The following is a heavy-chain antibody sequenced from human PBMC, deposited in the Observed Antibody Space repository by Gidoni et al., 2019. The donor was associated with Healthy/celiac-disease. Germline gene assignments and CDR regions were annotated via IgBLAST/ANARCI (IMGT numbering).Heavy chain of an antibody. D-gene: IGHD6-13*01. CDR1: GFTFSDHY. V-gene: IGHV3-72*01. CDR2: TRNKANSYTT. Sequence: EVQLVESGGGLVQPGGSLRLSCAASGFTFSDHYMDWVRQAPGKGLEWVGRTRNKANSYTTEYAASVKGRFTISRDDSKNSLYLQMNSLKTEDTAVYYCARGLHSSSWYGMDVWGQGTTVTVSS. J-gene: IGHJ6*02. CDR3: ARGLHSSSWYGMDV.